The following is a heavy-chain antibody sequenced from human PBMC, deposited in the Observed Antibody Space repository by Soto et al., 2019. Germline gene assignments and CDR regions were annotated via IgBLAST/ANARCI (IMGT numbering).Heavy chain of an antibody. CDR2: ISSCSATI. V-gene: IGHV3-48*01. CDR1: GFTLSGYS. J-gene: IGHJ4*02. D-gene: IGHD2-15*01. CDR3: ARDSWWSPDY. Sequence: EVQLVESGGGLVQPGGSLRLSCAASGFTLSGYSMNWVRQAPGKGLEWISYISSCSATIHYVDSVKGRFTISRDNAKNSLYLQMNSLRADDTAVYYCARDSWWSPDYWGQGTQVTVSS.